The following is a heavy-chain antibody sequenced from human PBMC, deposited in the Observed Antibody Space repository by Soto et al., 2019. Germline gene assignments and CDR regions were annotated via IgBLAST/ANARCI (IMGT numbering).Heavy chain of an antibody. V-gene: IGHV3-21*01. D-gene: IGHD3-22*01. CDR1: GFTFSSYS. CDR3: ARGSRGYYDSSGYYSDTDY. CDR2: ISSSSSYI. Sequence: GGSLRLSCAASGFTFSSYSMNWVRQAPGKGLEWVSSISSSSSYIYYADSVKGRFTISRDNAKNSLYLQMNSLRAEDTAVYYCARGSRGYYDSSGYYSDTDYWGQGTLVTVSS. J-gene: IGHJ4*02.